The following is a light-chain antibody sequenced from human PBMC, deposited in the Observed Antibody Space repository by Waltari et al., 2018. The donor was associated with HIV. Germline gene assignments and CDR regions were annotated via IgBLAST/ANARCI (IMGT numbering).Light chain of an antibody. Sequence: QAAVTQAPSLTVSPGGTIILTFGSSSGPVTSKHYAYWFQHKPGQAPTTLIFDSTKRHSWTPARFSGFLLGDKAVLTLSGALSEDEAFYYCLLFFGDTRIFGGGTMVTV. CDR1: SGPVTSKHY. CDR3: LLFFGDTRI. CDR2: DST. V-gene: IGLV7-46*01. J-gene: IGLJ2*01.